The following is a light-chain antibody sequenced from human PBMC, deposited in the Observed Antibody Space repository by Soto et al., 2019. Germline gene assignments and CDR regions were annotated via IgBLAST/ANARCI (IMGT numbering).Light chain of an antibody. V-gene: IGKV3-15*01. J-gene: IGKJ1*01. Sequence: EIGMTQSPATLSVSPGEGATLSGRAIQSFIGKLAWYQHQPGQTHRLLIYDASTRATGIPARFSGSGSGTDFTLTISRLEPEDFAVYYCQQYNNWPPAWTFGQGTKVDIK. CDR2: DAS. CDR3: QQYNNWPPAWT. CDR1: QSFIGK.